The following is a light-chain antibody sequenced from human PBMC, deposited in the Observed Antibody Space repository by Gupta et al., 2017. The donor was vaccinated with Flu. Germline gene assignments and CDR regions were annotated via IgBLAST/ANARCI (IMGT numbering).Light chain of an antibody. CDR2: DVS. CDR3: SSYSSSSSPSRV. CDR1: SDVGGYNY. V-gene: IGLV2-14*03. J-gene: IGLJ2*01. Sequence: SDVGGYNYVSWYQQHPGKAPRLMIYDVSNRPSGVSNRFSGSKSANTASLTISGLQTEDEADYYCSSYSSSSSPSRVFGGGTKLTVL.